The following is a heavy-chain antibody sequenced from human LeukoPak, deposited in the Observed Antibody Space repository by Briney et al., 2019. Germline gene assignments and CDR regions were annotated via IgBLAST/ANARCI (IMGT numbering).Heavy chain of an antibody. Sequence: PGGSLRLSCAASGFIFSSYNMNWVRQAPGKGLEWVSYISSSSSTIYYADSVKGRFTISRDNAKNSLYLQMNSLRAEDTAVYYCARDFKYDYYDSSVHFDYWGQGTLVTVSS. D-gene: IGHD3-22*01. CDR2: ISSSSSTI. J-gene: IGHJ4*02. V-gene: IGHV3-48*01. CDR1: GFIFSSYN. CDR3: ARDFKYDYYDSSVHFDY.